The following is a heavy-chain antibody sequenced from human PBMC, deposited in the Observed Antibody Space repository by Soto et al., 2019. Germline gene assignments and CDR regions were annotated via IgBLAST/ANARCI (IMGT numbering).Heavy chain of an antibody. D-gene: IGHD2-15*01. J-gene: IGHJ3*02. CDR2: IYWDDDK. CDR1: GFSLSTSGVG. Sequence: QITLKESGPTLVKPTQTLTLTCTFSGFSLSTSGVGVGWIRQPPGKALEWLALIYWDDDKRYSPSLKSRLTITQDTSQNQGVLTMTRMDPVDIATYYCADRGAVVNGGTFDIWGHGTMVTVSS. CDR3: ADRGAVVNGGTFDI. V-gene: IGHV2-5*02.